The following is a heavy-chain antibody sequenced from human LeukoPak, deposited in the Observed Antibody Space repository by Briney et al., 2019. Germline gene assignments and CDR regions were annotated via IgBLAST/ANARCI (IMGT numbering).Heavy chain of an antibody. CDR2: IYYSGST. Sequence: PSETLSLTCTVSGXSISSYYWSWIRQPPGKGLEWIGNIYYSGSTNYNPSLKSRVTISVDTSKNQFSLKLSSVTAADTVVYYCARGRITGSGGLGYWGQGTLVTVSS. J-gene: IGHJ4*02. V-gene: IGHV4-59*01. CDR3: ARGRITGSGGLGY. D-gene: IGHD1-20*01. CDR1: GXSISSYY.